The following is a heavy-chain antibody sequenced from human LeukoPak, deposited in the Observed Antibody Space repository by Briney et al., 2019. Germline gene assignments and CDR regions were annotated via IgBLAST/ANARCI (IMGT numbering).Heavy chain of an antibody. Sequence: SETLSLTCAVYGGSFSGYYWSWIRQPPGKGLEWIGGINHSGSTNYNPSLKSRVTISVDTSKNQFSLKLSSVTAADTAVYHCARGIVVVVAASKLVNWFDPWGQGTLVTVSS. J-gene: IGHJ5*02. V-gene: IGHV4-34*01. D-gene: IGHD2-15*01. CDR2: INHSGST. CDR3: ARGIVVVVAASKLVNWFDP. CDR1: GGSFSGYY.